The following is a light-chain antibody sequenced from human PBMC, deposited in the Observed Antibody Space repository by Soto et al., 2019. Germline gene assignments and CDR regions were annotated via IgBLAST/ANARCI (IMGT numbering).Light chain of an antibody. CDR1: QSISSY. CDR3: QQSYSTPPT. CDR2: AAS. V-gene: IGKV1-39*01. J-gene: IGKJ2*01. Sequence: DIQMTQSPSSLSASVGDRVTITCRASQSISSYLNWYQQKPGKATKLLIYAASSLQSGVPSRFSGSGSGPEFTLTISSLQPEDFATYYCQQSYSTPPTFGQGTKLEIK.